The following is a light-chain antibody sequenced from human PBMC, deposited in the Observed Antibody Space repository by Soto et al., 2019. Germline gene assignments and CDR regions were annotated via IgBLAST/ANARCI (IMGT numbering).Light chain of an antibody. CDR1: SSNIGAGYD. J-gene: IGLJ2*01. Sequence: QSVLTQPPSVSGAPGQRVTISCTGSSSNIGAGYDVHWYQHLPGTAPKLLIYDNNKRPSGIPDRFSGSKSGTSGTLDITGLQTGDEADYYCATWDGSLPGEVFGGGTKLTVL. V-gene: IGLV1-51*01. CDR3: ATWDGSLPGEV. CDR2: DNN.